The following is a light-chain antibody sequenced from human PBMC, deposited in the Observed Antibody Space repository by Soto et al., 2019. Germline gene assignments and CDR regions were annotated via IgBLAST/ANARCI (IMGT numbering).Light chain of an antibody. J-gene: IGKJ1*01. CDR2: DAP. V-gene: IGKV3-15*01. CDR1: QSVSGK. Sequence: EIVLTQSPDTLSLSPGERATLSCRASQSVSGKLAWYQHRPGHAPRLLIYDAPIRATGIPARFSGSASGTVFTLNISSLQSEDFARYYCQQYNYWPPWKFGQGTKVYIK. CDR3: QQYNYWPPWK.